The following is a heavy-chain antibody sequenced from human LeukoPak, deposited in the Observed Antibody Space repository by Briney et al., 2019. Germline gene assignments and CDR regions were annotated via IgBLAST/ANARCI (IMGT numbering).Heavy chain of an antibody. CDR3: ARAAAGMRDRAFDI. Sequence: YIYYSGSTNYNPSLKSRVTISVDKSKNQFSLKLSSVTAADTAVYYCARAAAGMRDRAFDIWGQGTMVTVSS. V-gene: IGHV4-61*05. D-gene: IGHD6-13*01. CDR2: IYYSGST. J-gene: IGHJ3*02.